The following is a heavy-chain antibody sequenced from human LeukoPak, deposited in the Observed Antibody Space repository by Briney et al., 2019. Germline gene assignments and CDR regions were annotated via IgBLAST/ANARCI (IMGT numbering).Heavy chain of an antibody. V-gene: IGHV4-39*07. CDR1: GGSISSGSYY. J-gene: IGHJ4*02. CDR2: IYYSGST. Sequence: SETLSLTCTVSGGSISSGSYYWSWIRQPPGKGLEWIGSIYYSGSTYYNPSLKSRVTISVDTSKNQFSLKLSSVTAADTAVYYCVRESRGKRGSTDYYGSGSYPDYWGQGTLVTVSS. CDR3: VRESRGKRGSTDYYGSGSYPDY. D-gene: IGHD3-10*01.